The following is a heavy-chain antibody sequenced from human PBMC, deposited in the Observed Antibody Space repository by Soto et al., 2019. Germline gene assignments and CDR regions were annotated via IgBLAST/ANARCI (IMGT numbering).Heavy chain of an antibody. CDR3: ARREGFWSGYFYYYGMDV. CDR1: GFTSSSYA. Sequence: QVQLVESGGGVVQPGRSLRLSCAASGFTSSSYAMHWVRQAPGKGLEWVAFMSYDGSDKYYADSVKGRFTISRDNSKHTRHLKMNSLRAEDTAVYYCARREGFWSGYFYYYGMDVWGQGTTVTVSS. D-gene: IGHD3-3*01. J-gene: IGHJ6*02. V-gene: IGHV3-30-3*01. CDR2: MSYDGSDK.